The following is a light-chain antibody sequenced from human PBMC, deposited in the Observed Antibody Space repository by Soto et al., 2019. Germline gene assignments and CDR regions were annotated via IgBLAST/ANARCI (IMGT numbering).Light chain of an antibody. J-gene: IGKJ3*01. CDR3: QQSYSTPRT. CDR1: QIISSY. V-gene: IGKV1-39*01. Sequence: DIQMTQSPSSLSASVGDRVTITCRPSQIISSYLNWYQQKPGKAPKLLIYAASRLQSGVPSRFSGRGSGTDFTLTIDSLQFEDFATYYCQQSYSTPRTFGPGTKVDFK. CDR2: AAS.